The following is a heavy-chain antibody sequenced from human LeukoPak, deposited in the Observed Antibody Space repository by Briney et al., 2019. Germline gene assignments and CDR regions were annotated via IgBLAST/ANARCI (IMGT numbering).Heavy chain of an antibody. CDR2: ISYDGSNK. J-gene: IGHJ4*02. V-gene: IGHV3-30*03. D-gene: IGHD5-18*01. CDR3: AREAQSYSFDY. Sequence: GRSLRLSCAASGFTFSSYGMHWVRQAPGKGLEWVAVISYDGSNKYYADSVKGRFTISRDNSKNTLYLQMNSLRAEDTAVYYCAREAQSYSFDYWGQGTLVTVSS. CDR1: GFTFSSYG.